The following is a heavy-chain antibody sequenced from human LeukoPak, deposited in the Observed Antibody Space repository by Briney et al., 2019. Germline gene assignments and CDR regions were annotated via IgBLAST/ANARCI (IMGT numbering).Heavy chain of an antibody. J-gene: IGHJ4*02. CDR3: ARQNGVGLFILP. D-gene: IGHD3/OR15-3a*01. CDR2: IYYSGST. Sequence: SETLSLTCTVSGGSISSYYWSWIRQPPGKGLEWIGYIYYSGSTNYNPSLKSRVTISVDTSKNQFSLNLNSVTAADTAVYFCARQNGVGLFILPGGQGTLVTVSS. CDR1: GGSISSYY. V-gene: IGHV4-59*08.